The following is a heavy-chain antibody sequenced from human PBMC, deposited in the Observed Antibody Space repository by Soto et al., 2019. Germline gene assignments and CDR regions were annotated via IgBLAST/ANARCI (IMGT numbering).Heavy chain of an antibody. CDR3: ARENYYKMDV. CDR1: ESISRDYY. J-gene: IGHJ6*02. Sequence: QVQLVDSGEGLFKPGGPLRLSCAAPESISRDYYMTCIRQSPGKGLEWISYISNSGITNYADSVKGRFTISRDNAKNSLYLQMDSLRAEDTAVYYCARENYYKMDVWGQGTTVTVSS. CDR2: ISNSGIT. V-gene: IGHV3-11*05.